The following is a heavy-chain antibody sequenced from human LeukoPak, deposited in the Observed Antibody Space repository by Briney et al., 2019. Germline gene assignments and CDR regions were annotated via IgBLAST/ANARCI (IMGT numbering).Heavy chain of an antibody. CDR3: AKDYARYCSSTSCYGAFDI. J-gene: IGHJ3*02. CDR1: GFTFSSFG. V-gene: IGHV3-30*02. CDR2: IRYDGSNK. D-gene: IGHD2-2*01. Sequence: GGSLRLSCAASGFTFSSFGMHWVRQAPGKGLEWVAFIRYDGSNKYYADSVKGRFTISRDNSKNTLYLQMNSLRPEDTAVYYCAKDYARYCSSTSCYGAFDIWGQGTIVTVSS.